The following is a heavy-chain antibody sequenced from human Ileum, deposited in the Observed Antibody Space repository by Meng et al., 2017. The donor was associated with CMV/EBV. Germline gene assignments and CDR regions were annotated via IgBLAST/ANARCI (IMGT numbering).Heavy chain of an antibody. D-gene: IGHD5-18*01. CDR1: GGSITNYY. Sequence: GSLRLSCSVSGGSITNYYWSWIWQPPGKGLEWIGYIYYSERPSYNPSLKSRVTISVDTSKNQFSLKLRSVTAADTAVYYCASRYIYTYGSYFESWGQGTLVTVSS. CDR3: ASRYIYTYGSYFES. CDR2: IYYSERP. J-gene: IGHJ4*02. V-gene: IGHV4-59*01.